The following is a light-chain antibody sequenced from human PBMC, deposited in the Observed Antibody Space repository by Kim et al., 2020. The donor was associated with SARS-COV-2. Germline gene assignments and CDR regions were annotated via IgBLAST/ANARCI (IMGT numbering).Light chain of an antibody. CDR1: QGISNY. Sequence: SASVGDRITFTCRASQGISNYLDWYQQKPWKVPKLLIYAASTLQSGVPSRFSGSGSGTDFTLTISSLQPEDVATYYCQKYNSDPYTFGQGTKLEI. J-gene: IGKJ2*01. CDR3: QKYNSDPYT. CDR2: AAS. V-gene: IGKV1-27*01.